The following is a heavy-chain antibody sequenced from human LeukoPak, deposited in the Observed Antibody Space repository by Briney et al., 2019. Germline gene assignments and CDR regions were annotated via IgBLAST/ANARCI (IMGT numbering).Heavy chain of an antibody. CDR3: ARDNIWAFDI. CDR1: GFTVTSNY. D-gene: IGHD3-9*01. Sequence: GGSLRLSCAASGFTVTSNYMSWVRQAPGKELEWVSHIRSDGTITYADSVKGRFTISRDDAKTSVYLQMNSLRDEDTAMYYCARDNIWAFDIWGQGTMVTVSS. J-gene: IGHJ3*02. CDR2: IRSDGTI. V-gene: IGHV3-11*01.